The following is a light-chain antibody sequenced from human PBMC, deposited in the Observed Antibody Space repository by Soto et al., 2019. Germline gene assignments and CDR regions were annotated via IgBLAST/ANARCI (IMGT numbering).Light chain of an antibody. CDR3: QQRIT. CDR2: DAS. CDR1: QSVSSD. Sequence: EIVLTQSPATLSLSPGERATLSCRASQSVSSDLAWYQQKPGQAPRLLIYDASNRATGIPARFSGSGSGTDFNLTISSLEPEDFAFYYCQQRITFGPGTKVDIK. J-gene: IGKJ3*01. V-gene: IGKV3-11*01.